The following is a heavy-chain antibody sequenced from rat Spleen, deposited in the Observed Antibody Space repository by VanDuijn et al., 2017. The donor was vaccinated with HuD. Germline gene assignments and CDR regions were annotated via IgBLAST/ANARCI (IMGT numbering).Heavy chain of an antibody. Sequence: EVQLVESGGGLVQPGRSMKLSCAASGFTFSNYYMAWVRQVPTKGLEWVASINTGGGNTYYRESVKGRFTISRDNVKSTLYLQMDSLRSEDTATYHCARHGYGGYSGSFAYWGQGVMVTVSS. D-gene: IGHD1-11*01. V-gene: IGHV5-25*01. CDR3: ARHGYGGYSGSFAY. J-gene: IGHJ2*01. CDR2: INTGGGNT. CDR1: GFTFSNYY.